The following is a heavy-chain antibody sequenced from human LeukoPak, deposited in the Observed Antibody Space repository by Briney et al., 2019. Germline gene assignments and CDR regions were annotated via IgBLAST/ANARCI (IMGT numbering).Heavy chain of an antibody. Sequence: ASVKVSCKTSVDTFTKYYMNWVRQAPGQGLEWMGIINPTGGSETYAKGLEGRIAVTSDTPTNTVYKELISLKSEDTAMYYCTTSLGYSYRFDSWGQGTLVTVSS. J-gene: IGHJ4*02. V-gene: IGHV1-46*04. CDR1: VDTFTKYY. CDR3: TTSLGYSYRFDS. D-gene: IGHD2-15*01. CDR2: INPTGGSE.